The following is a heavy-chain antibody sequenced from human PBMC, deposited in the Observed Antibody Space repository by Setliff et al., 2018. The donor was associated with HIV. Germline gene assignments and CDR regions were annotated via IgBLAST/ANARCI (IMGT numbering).Heavy chain of an antibody. CDR2: IYTSGTT. Sequence: SETLSLTCTVSGGSISSGSYYWSWIRQPAGKGLEWIGRIYTSGTTNYNPSLKTRVTFSVDTSKNQFSLRLSSVTAADTAVYYCARGTLWSSGYYLYWYLDLWGRGTLVTVSS. D-gene: IGHD3-22*01. V-gene: IGHV4-61*02. J-gene: IGHJ2*01. CDR3: ARGTLWSSGYYLYWYLDL. CDR1: GGSISSGSYY.